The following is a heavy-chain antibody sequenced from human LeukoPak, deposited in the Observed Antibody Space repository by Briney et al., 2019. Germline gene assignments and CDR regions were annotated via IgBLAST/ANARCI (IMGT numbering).Heavy chain of an antibody. CDR2: MSSSGSMT. Sequence: GGSLRLSCAASGFSFSNYEMNWVRQTPGKGLEWVSYMSSSGSMTWYADSVKGRFTISRDNSKNTLYLQMNSLRAEDTAVYYCASGYAIDYWGQGTLVTVSS. CDR1: GFSFSNYE. CDR3: ASGYAIDY. D-gene: IGHD5-18*01. J-gene: IGHJ4*02. V-gene: IGHV3-48*03.